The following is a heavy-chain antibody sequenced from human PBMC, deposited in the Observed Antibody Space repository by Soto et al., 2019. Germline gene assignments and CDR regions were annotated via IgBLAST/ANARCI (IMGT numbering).Heavy chain of an antibody. J-gene: IGHJ5*02. CDR2: IHYSGST. V-gene: IGHV4-31*03. CDR1: GGSISGEGYY. Sequence: QVQLQESGPGLVEPSQTLSLTCTVSGGSISGEGYYWSWIRQYSGRGLEWIGYIHYSGSTYSNPSLKSRVTLSVDTSKTQFFLKLTSVTAAATAVYYCARAGTATAGWANCFDRWVQGTLVTVSS. D-gene: IGHD6-13*01. CDR3: ARAGTATAGWANCFDR.